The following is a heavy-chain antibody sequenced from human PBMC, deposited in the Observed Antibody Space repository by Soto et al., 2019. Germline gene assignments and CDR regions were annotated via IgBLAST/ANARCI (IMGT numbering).Heavy chain of an antibody. CDR1: GFTFISHS. Sequence: GGSQRLSCAASGFTFISHSMHWVRQAPGKGLDWVAVISFDASKNYYADSVKGRFTISRDNSQKTLFLQMNSVRPDDTAVYYCAKEAPTAASIESSWFDRCGQGTLVTLS. V-gene: IGHV3-30-3*01. D-gene: IGHD2-21*02. CDR3: AKEAPTAASIESSWFDR. J-gene: IGHJ5*02. CDR2: ISFDASKN.